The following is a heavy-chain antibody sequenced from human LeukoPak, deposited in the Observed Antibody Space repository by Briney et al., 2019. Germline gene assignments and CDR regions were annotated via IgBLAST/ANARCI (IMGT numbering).Heavy chain of an antibody. CDR1: GFTFSNYG. D-gene: IGHD6-13*01. V-gene: IGHV3-33*01. Sequence: AGGSLRLSCAASGFTFSNYGMHWVRQAPGKGLEWVAHLWYDGSNEFYADSVKGRFTISRDNSKNMLYLQMNSLRADDTAVYYCARRFRPQDMDSRLRYSSRFNGIDVWGQGTAVTVSS. CDR3: ARRFRPQDMDSRLRYSSRFNGIDV. CDR2: LWYDGSNE. J-gene: IGHJ6*02.